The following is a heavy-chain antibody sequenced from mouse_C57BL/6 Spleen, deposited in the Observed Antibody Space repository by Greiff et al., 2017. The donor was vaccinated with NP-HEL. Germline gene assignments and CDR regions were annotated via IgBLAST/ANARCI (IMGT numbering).Heavy chain of an antibody. J-gene: IGHJ4*01. CDR3: ASYDGYYAMDY. CDR1: GYTFTSYW. Sequence: QVQLQQPGAELVKPGASVKLSCKASGYTFTSYWMQWVKQRPGQGLEWIGEIDPSDSYTNYNQKFKGKATLTVDTSSSTAYMQLSSLTSEDSAVYYCASYDGYYAMDYWGQGTSVTVSS. D-gene: IGHD2-3*01. V-gene: IGHV1-50*01. CDR2: IDPSDSYT.